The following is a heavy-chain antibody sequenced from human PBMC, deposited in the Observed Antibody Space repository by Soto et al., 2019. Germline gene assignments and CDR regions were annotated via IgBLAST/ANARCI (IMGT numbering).Heavy chain of an antibody. CDR1: GYTFTSYD. V-gene: IGHV1-8*01. J-gene: IGHJ6*02. D-gene: IGHD2-2*01. CDR2: MNPNSGNT. CDR3: ARGKLGYCSSTSCYPYYYYGMDV. Sequence: QVQLVQSGAEVKKPGASVKVSCKASGYTFTSYDINWVRQATGQGLEWMGWMNPNSGNTGYAQKFQGRVTMTRNTSISTAYMELSSLRSEDTAVYYCARGKLGYCSSTSCYPYYYYGMDVWGQGTTVTVSS.